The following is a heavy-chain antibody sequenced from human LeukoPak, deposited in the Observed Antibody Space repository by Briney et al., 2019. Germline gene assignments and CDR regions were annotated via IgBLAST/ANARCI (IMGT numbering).Heavy chain of an antibody. CDR2: IFYSGNT. J-gene: IGHJ4*02. Sequence: PSETLSLTCTVSGGSISTGDYYWSWIRQPPGKGLEWIGYIFYSGNTYYNPSLESRVTISVDTSKNQFSLKLSSVTATDTAVYYCARVEAAKVAFDHWGQGTLVTVSS. CDR1: GGSISTGDYY. D-gene: IGHD5-18*01. V-gene: IGHV4-30-4*01. CDR3: ARVEAAKVAFDH.